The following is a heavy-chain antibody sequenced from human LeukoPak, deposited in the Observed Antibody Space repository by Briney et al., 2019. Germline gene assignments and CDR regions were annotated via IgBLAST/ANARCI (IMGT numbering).Heavy chain of an antibody. V-gene: IGHV1-69*13. CDR2: IIPIFGTA. CDR1: GGTFSSYA. Sequence: SVKVSCKASGGTFSSYAISRVRQAPGQGLEWMGGIIPIFGTANYAQKFQGRVTITADESTSTAYMELSSLRSEDTAVYYCASSPDGYQTISLGYYFDYWGQGTLVTVSS. J-gene: IGHJ4*02. D-gene: IGHD5-24*01. CDR3: ASSPDGYQTISLGYYFDY.